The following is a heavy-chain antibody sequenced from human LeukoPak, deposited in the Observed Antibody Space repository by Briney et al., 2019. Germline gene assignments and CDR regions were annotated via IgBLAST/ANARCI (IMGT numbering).Heavy chain of an antibody. J-gene: IGHJ4*02. V-gene: IGHV4-38-2*02. CDR1: GYSISSGYY. Sequence: SETLSLTCTVSGYSISSGYYWGWIRQPPGKGLEWIGSIYHSGSTYYNPSLKSRVTTSVDTSKNQFSLKLSSVTAADTAVYYCAREGDTILPDYWGQGTLVTVSS. D-gene: IGHD3-3*01. CDR2: IYHSGST. CDR3: AREGDTILPDY.